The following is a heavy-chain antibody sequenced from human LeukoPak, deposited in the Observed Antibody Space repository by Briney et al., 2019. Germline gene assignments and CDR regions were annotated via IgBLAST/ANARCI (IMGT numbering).Heavy chain of an antibody. D-gene: IGHD3-22*01. CDR3: ASLRYYYDSSGHDY. J-gene: IGHJ4*02. CDR1: GYTFTSYD. Sequence: ASVKVSCKASGYTFTSYDINWVRQAPGQGLEWMGWINPNSGGTNYAQKFQGRVTMTRDTSISTAYMELSRLRSDDTAVYYCASLRYYYDSSGHDYWGQGTLVTVSS. V-gene: IGHV1-2*02. CDR2: INPNSGGT.